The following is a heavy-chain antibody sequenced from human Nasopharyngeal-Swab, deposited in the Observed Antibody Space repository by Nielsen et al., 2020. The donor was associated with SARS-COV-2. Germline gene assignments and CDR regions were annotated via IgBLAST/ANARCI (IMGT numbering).Heavy chain of an antibody. CDR1: GFTFSSYP. CDR3: ASLPDYVDTFDI. V-gene: IGHV3-30-3*01. J-gene: IGHJ3*02. CDR2: ISYDGSNK. D-gene: IGHD4-17*01. Sequence: GGSLRLSCAASGFTFSSYPLHWVRQALGKGLEWVAVISYDGSNKDYEDSVKGRFTISRDNSKNTLYLQMNSLRAEDTAVYYCASLPDYVDTFDIWGQGTMVTVSS.